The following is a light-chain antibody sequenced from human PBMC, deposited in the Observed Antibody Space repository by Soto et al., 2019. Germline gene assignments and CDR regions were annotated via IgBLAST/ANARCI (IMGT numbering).Light chain of an antibody. J-gene: IGKJ2*01. CDR2: GAS. Sequence: EIVLTQSPGTLSLSPGERATLSCRASQSVSSSYLAWYQQKPGQAPRLLIYGASSRATGIPGRFSGSRSGTDFTRTISRLESEDFAVYYCQQYGSSPMYTFGQGTKLEIK. CDR3: QQYGSSPMYT. V-gene: IGKV3-20*01. CDR1: QSVSSSY.